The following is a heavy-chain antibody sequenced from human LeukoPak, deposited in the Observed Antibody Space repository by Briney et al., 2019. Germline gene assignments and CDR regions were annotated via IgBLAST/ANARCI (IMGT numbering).Heavy chain of an antibody. CDR3: ARERPGAYYDSSGKRGDYFDY. CDR2: INPNSGGT. D-gene: IGHD3-22*01. J-gene: IGHJ4*02. Sequence: ASVKVSCKASGYTFTGYYMRWVRQAPGQGLEWMGWINPNSGGTNYAQKFQGRVTMTRDASISTAYMELSRLRSDDTAVYYCARERPGAYYDSSGKRGDYFDYWAREPWSPSPQ. CDR1: GYTFTGYY. V-gene: IGHV1-2*02.